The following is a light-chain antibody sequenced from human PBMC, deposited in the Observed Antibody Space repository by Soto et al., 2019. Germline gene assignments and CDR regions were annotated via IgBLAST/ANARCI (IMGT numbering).Light chain of an antibody. V-gene: IGLV2-14*01. CDR3: SSYTTGSLYV. J-gene: IGLJ1*01. CDR2: DVN. Sequence: QSVLTQPASVSGSPGQSIAISCTGTSSDVGAYNYVSWYQQHPGKAPKVMIYDVNNRPSGVSDRFSGSKSGNTASLTISGLQADDEADYYCSSYTTGSLYVFGSGTKVTVL. CDR1: SSDVGAYNY.